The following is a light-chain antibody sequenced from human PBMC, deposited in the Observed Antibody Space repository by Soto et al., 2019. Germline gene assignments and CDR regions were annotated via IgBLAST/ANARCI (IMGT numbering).Light chain of an antibody. CDR1: SSDVGGYNY. CDR3: CSYAGNSLGV. Sequence: QSALTQPRSVSGSPGLSVTISCTGTSSDVGGYNYVSWYQQHPGKAPKLVIYDVSKRPSGVPDRFSGSKSANTASLTISGLQAEDEADYYCCSYAGNSLGVFGGGTKLTVL. J-gene: IGLJ3*02. CDR2: DVS. V-gene: IGLV2-11*01.